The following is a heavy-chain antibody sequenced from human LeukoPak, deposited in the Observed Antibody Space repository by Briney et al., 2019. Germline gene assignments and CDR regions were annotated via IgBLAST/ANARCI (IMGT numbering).Heavy chain of an antibody. V-gene: IGHV5-51*01. CDR2: IYPGDSDT. CDR1: GYSFTSYW. CDR3: ARRIAAAGNWFDP. J-gene: IGHJ5*02. D-gene: IGHD6-13*01. Sequence: GESLKISCKGSGYSFTSYWIGWVRQMLGKGLEWMGIIYPGDSDTRYSPSFQGQVTISADKSISTAYLQWSSLKASDTAMYYCARRIAAAGNWFDPWGQGTLVTVSS.